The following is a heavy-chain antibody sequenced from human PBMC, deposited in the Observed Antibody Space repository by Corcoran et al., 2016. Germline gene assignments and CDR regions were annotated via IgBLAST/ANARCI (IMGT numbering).Heavy chain of an antibody. CDR2: IYSGGST. CDR1: GFTVSSNY. CDR3: ARDESMISGAFDI. J-gene: IGHJ3*02. D-gene: IGHD3-22*01. Sequence: EVQLVESGGGLIQPGGSLRLSCAASGFTVSSNYMSWVRQALGKGLEWVSVIYSGGSTYYADSVKGRFTISRDNSKNTLYLQMNSLRAEDTAVYYCARDESMISGAFDIWGQGTMVTVSS. V-gene: IGHV3-53*01.